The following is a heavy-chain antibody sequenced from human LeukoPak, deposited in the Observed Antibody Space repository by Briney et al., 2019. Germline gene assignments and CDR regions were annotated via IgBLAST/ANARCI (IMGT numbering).Heavy chain of an antibody. CDR1: GGSISSYY. CDR2: IYYSGST. Sequence: SETLSLTCTVSGGSISSYYWSWLRQPPGKGLEWIGYIYYSGSTNYNPSLKSRVTISVDTSKNQFSLKLSFVTAADTAVYYCARDPTGYSSGCSRGWFDPWGQGTLVTVSS. J-gene: IGHJ5*02. D-gene: IGHD6-19*01. V-gene: IGHV4-59*01. CDR3: ARDPTGYSSGCSRGWFDP.